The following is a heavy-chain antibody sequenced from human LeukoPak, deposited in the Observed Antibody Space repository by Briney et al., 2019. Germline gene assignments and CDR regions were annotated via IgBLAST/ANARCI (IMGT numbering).Heavy chain of an antibody. CDR2: IWYDGSNK. D-gene: IGHD5-18*01. CDR1: GFTFSSYG. V-gene: IGHV3-33*06. J-gene: IGHJ4*02. Sequence: GGSLRLSCAASGFTFSSYGMHWVRQAPGKGLEWVAVIWYDGSNKYYADSVKGRFTISRDNSKNTLYLQMNSLRAEDTAVYYCANRVYSYADPFDYWGQGTLVTVSS. CDR3: ANRVYSYADPFDY.